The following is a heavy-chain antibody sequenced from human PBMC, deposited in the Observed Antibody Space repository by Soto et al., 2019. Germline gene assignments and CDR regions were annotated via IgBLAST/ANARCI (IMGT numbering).Heavy chain of an antibody. V-gene: IGHV1-3*01. J-gene: IGHJ5*02. CDR2: INAGNGNT. Sequence: QVQLVQSGAEVKKPGASVKVSCKASGYTFTSYAMHWVRQAPGQRLEWMGWINAGNGNTKYSQKFQGRVTITRDTPASTAYMELSSLSSEDTAVYYCARGVAGPPHWFDPWGQGTLVTVSS. CDR1: GYTFTSYA. CDR3: ARGVAGPPHWFDP. D-gene: IGHD6-19*01.